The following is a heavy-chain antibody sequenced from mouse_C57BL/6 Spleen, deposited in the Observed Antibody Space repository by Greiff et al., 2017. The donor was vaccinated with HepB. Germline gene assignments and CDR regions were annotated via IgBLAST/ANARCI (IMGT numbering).Heavy chain of an antibody. Sequence: EVKLVESEGGLVQPGSSMKLSCTASGFTFSDYYMAWVRQVPEKGLEWVANINYDGSSTYYLDYLKSRFIISRDNAKNILYLQMSSLKSEATATYYCAREDYGSSPWFAYWGQGTLVTVAA. J-gene: IGHJ3*01. CDR3: AREDYGSSPWFAY. D-gene: IGHD1-1*01. CDR2: INYDGSST. V-gene: IGHV5-16*01. CDR1: GFTFSDYY.